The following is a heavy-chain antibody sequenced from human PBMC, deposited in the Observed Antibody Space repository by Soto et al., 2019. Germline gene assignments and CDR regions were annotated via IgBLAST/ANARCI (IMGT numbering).Heavy chain of an antibody. CDR1: GGSITTGDYY. D-gene: IGHD3-16*02. Sequence: QVQLQESGPGLVKPSQTLSLTCTVSGGSITTGDYYWSWIRQPPGKGLEWIGYIYSTGNTYYSPSLKSRAAISIDTSKSQMSLKLSAVTAADTAVYYCARTRKDYVWWSYRLLVYWAQGTLVTVSS. CDR3: ARTRKDYVWWSYRLLVY. V-gene: IGHV4-30-4*01. J-gene: IGHJ4*02. CDR2: IYSTGNT.